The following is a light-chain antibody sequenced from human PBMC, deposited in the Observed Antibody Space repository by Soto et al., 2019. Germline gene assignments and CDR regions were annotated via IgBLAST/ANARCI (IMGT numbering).Light chain of an antibody. V-gene: IGKV3-20*01. J-gene: IGKJ1*01. CDR3: QQYGSSWWT. Sequence: EIVLTQSPGTLSLSPGARAPLSCRASQSVSSSYLAWYQQKPGQAPRLLIYGASSRATGIPDRFSGSGSGTDFTLTISRLEPEDFAVYYCQQYGSSWWTFGQGTKVDI. CDR1: QSVSSSY. CDR2: GAS.